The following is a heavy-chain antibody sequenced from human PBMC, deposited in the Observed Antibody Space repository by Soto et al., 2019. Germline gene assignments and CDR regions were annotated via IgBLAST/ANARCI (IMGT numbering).Heavy chain of an antibody. CDR1: DGSLRSGGYR. D-gene: IGHD2-2*01. Sequence: SETLSLTCAVSDGSLRSGGYRRSLIRQPPGKGLEWIGYIYHSGSTYYNPSLKSRVTISVDRSKNQFSLKLSSVTAADTAVYSCARVPDRWGQGTLVTVSS. CDR2: IYHSGST. V-gene: IGHV4-30-2*01. J-gene: IGHJ5*02. CDR3: ARVPDR.